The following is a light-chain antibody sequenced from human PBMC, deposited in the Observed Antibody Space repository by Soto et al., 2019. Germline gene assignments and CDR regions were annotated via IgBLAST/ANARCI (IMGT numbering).Light chain of an antibody. CDR1: QSVSSSY. CDR2: GAS. V-gene: IGKV3-20*01. Sequence: EIVLTQSPGTLSLSPVERATLSCRASQSVSSSYLAWYQQKPGQAPRLLIYGASSRATGIPDRFSGSGSGTDFTLTISRLEPEDFAVYYCQQYGSSPLFTLGPGTKVDIK. J-gene: IGKJ3*01. CDR3: QQYGSSPLFT.